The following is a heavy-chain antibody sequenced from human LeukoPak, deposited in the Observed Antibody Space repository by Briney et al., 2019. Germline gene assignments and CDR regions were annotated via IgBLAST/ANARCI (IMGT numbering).Heavy chain of an antibody. CDR3: AKDPGVEYYFDY. CDR2: IWYDGSNK. D-gene: IGHD1-1*01. J-gene: IGHJ4*02. Sequence: GGSLRLSCAASGFTLSDYGMHWVRQAPGKGLEWVAVIWYDGSNKYYADSVKGRFTISRDNSKNTLYLQMNSLRAEDTAVYYCAKDPGVEYYFDYWGQGTLVTVSS. CDR1: GFTLSDYG. V-gene: IGHV3-33*06.